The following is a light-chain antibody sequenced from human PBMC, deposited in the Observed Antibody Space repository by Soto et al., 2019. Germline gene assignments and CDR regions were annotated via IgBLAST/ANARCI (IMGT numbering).Light chain of an antibody. J-gene: IGKJ1*01. Sequence: DIQMTQSPSSLSASVGDSVTITCRASQSVSRYVNWYQQKPGKAPKFLIYAATSLQSGVPSRFSGSGSGTDFTLTISSLQPEDFATYYCQQSSSTPRTFGQGTRVEIK. CDR1: QSVSRY. CDR2: AAT. V-gene: IGKV1-39*01. CDR3: QQSSSTPRT.